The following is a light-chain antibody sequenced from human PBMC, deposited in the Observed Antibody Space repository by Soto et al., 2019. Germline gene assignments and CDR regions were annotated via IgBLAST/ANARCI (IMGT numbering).Light chain of an antibody. CDR2: KAS. CDR1: QSINTW. J-gene: IGKJ1*01. Sequence: DLQMTQSPSTLSASVGDRVTITCRASQSINTWLTWYQQKPGKAPNLLIYKASSLESGVPPRFSGSGSGTEFTLTISNLQPDDFATYYCQQYSTYSRTFGQGTKVEIK. CDR3: QQYSTYSRT. V-gene: IGKV1-5*03.